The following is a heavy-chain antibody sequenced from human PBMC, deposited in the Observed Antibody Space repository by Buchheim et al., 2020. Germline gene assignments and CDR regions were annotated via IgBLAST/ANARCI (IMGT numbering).Heavy chain of an antibody. J-gene: IGHJ4*02. V-gene: IGHV4-34*01. Sequence: QVQLQQWGAGLLKPSETLSLTCAVYGGSFSGYYWSWIRQPPGKGLEWIGEINHSGSTNYNPPLKSRVTISVDTSKNQFSLKLSSVTAADTAVYYCARGSRVLRYFDWGLPDYWGQGTL. D-gene: IGHD3-9*01. CDR3: ARGSRVLRYFDWGLPDY. CDR1: GGSFSGYY. CDR2: INHSGST.